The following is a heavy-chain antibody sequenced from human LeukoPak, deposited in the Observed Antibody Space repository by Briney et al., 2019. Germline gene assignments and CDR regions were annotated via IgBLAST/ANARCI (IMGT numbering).Heavy chain of an antibody. Sequence: SETLSLTCAVYGGSFSGYYWSWIRQPPGKGLEWIGEINHSGSTNYNPSLKSRVTISVDTSKNQFSLKLSSVTAADTAVYYCTSIDGIAPYCSSTSCYGDFDYWGQGTLVTVSS. D-gene: IGHD2-2*01. CDR2: INHSGST. J-gene: IGHJ4*02. CDR3: TSIDGIAPYCSSTSCYGDFDY. V-gene: IGHV4-34*01. CDR1: GGSFSGYY.